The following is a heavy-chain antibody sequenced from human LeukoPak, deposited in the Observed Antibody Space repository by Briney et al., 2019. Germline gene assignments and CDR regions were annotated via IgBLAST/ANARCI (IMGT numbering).Heavy chain of an antibody. D-gene: IGHD3-9*01. Sequence: SETLSLTCTVSGGSVSSGSYYWSWIRQPPGKGLEWIGYIYYSGSTNYNPSLKSRVTISVDTSKNQFSLKLSSVTAADTAVYYCARDRYDILTGYYSPRYYYYGMDVWGQGTTVTVSS. J-gene: IGHJ6*02. CDR3: ARDRYDILTGYYSPRYYYYGMDV. V-gene: IGHV4-61*01. CDR2: IYYSGST. CDR1: GGSVSSGSYY.